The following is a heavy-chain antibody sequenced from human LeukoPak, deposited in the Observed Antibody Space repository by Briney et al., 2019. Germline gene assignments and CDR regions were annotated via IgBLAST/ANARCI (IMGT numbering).Heavy chain of an antibody. CDR2: IIPILGIA. CDR3: AGGKPPVLRFLEWLDY. J-gene: IGHJ4*02. CDR1: GGTFSSYT. V-gene: IGHV1-69*02. Sequence: ASVKVSCKASGGTFSSYTISWVRQAPGQGLEWMGRIIPILGIANYAQKFQGRVTITADKSTSTAYMELSSLRSEDTAVYYCAGGKPPVLRFLEWLDYWGQGTLLTVSS. D-gene: IGHD3-3*01.